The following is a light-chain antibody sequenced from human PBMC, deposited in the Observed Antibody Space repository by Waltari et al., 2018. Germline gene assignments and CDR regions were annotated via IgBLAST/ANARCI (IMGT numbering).Light chain of an antibody. CDR1: SGDLGGYNY. V-gene: IGLV2-11*01. Sequence: QSALTPPRSVSGSPGLSVTISCTGTSGDLGGYNYVSWYQHHPGNAPKLLIYDVPKRPSGVPDRFSGSKSGNTASLTISGLQADDEADYYCCSYAGSIFIWVFGGGTKLTVL. J-gene: IGLJ3*02. CDR3: CSYAGSIFIWV. CDR2: DVP.